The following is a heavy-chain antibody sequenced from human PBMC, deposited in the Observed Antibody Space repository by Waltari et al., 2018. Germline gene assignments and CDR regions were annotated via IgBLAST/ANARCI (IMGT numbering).Heavy chain of an antibody. J-gene: IGHJ5*02. D-gene: IGHD2-21*02. CDR2: IYYSGSP. Sequence: QLQLQESGPGLVKPSETLSLTCTVSGGSISSSSYYWGWIRQPPGKGLEWIGGIYYSGSPYYNPSLKRRVTISVDTSKNQFSLKLSSVTAADTAVYYCARQLTVVVVTAIPQNWFDPWGQGTLVTVSS. CDR1: GGSISSSSYY. CDR3: ARQLTVVVVTAIPQNWFDP. V-gene: IGHV4-39*01.